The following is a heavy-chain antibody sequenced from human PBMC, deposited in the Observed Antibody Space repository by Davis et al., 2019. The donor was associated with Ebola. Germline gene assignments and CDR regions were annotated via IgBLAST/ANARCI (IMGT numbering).Heavy chain of an antibody. CDR1: GYTLSIYW. CDR3: ARHHGLSGYTYGY. CDR2: IDPNDSQT. V-gene: IGHV5-10-1*01. Sequence: GESLKTSCEGPGYTLSIYWILWVRQLPGKGLERMGWIDPNDSQTNSSPAFQGHVTFSVDKSISTAYLQWNSLKASDTAMYYCARHHGLSGYTYGYWGQGSLVTVS. J-gene: IGHJ4*02. D-gene: IGHD5-12*01.